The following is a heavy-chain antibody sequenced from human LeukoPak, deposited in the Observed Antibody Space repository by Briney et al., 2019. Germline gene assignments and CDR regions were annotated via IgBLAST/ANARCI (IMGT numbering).Heavy chain of an antibody. Sequence: SETLSLTCTVSGGSISGTSYYWSWVRQPAGKGLEWIGRIHTSGSTYSNPSLESRVSMTMDTSKNQFSLKLASVTAADTAVYYCARVDYTSSWYWFDPWGQGSLVTVSS. CDR3: ARVDYTSSWYWFDP. CDR2: IHTSGST. V-gene: IGHV4-61*02. CDR1: GGSISGTSYY. D-gene: IGHD6-13*01. J-gene: IGHJ5*02.